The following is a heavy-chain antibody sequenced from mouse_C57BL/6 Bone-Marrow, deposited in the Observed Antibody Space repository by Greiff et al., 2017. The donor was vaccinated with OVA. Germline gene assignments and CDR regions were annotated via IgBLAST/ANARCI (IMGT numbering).Heavy chain of an antibody. J-gene: IGHJ1*03. CDR3: ARHWYDGSSFDWYFDV. V-gene: IGHV5-2*03. Sequence: EVKLVESGGGLVQPGESLKLSCESNEYEFPSHDMSWVRKTPEKRLELVAAINSDGGSTYYPDTMERRFIISRDNTKKTLYLQMSSLRSEDTALYYCARHWYDGSSFDWYFDVWGTGTTVTVSS. CDR2: INSDGGST. CDR1: EYEFPSHD. D-gene: IGHD1-1*01.